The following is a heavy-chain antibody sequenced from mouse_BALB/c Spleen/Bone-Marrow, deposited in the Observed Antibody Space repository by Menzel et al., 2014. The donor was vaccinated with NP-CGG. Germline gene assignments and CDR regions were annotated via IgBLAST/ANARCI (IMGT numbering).Heavy chain of an antibody. V-gene: IGHV1S132*01. D-gene: IGHD2-1*01. CDR1: GYTFTNYW. CDR3: AREGNYGY. Sequence: VKLQESGAELVKPGASVKLSCKTSGYTFTNYWIQWVKQRPGQGLGWIGEIFPGIGTTYYNEKFKGKATLTIDTSSSTAYMQLSSLTSEDSAVYFCAREGNYGYWGQGTTLTVSS. CDR2: IFPGIGTT. J-gene: IGHJ2*01.